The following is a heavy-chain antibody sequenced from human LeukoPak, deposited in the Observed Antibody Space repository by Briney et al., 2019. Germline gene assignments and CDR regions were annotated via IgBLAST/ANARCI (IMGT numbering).Heavy chain of an antibody. CDR2: INPNSGGT. V-gene: IGHV1-2*02. D-gene: IGHD6-19*01. CDR3: ARDYRYARGSLEGGRRSALDH. CDR1: GYTFIDYY. Sequence: ASVRVSCKVSGYTFIDYYMSWVRQAPGQGPEWMGWINPNSGGTDYAQKFQGRVTMTRDTSINTAYMELRSLRSDDTAVYFCARDYRYARGSLEGGRRSALDHWGQGTLVTVSS. J-gene: IGHJ5*02.